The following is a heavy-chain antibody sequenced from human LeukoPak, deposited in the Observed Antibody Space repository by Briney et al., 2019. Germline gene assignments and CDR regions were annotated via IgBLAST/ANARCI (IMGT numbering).Heavy chain of an antibody. Sequence: GGSLRLSCAASGFTFNNYAMNWVRQAPGKGLEWVSAISGRGGSTYYADSVKGRFTISRDNSKNTLYLQMNGLRAEDTAVYYCAKDRGITFGGVVASEYPRYFDYWGQGSLVTVSS. J-gene: IGHJ4*02. CDR1: GFTFNNYA. D-gene: IGHD3-16*02. V-gene: IGHV3-23*01. CDR2: ISGRGGST. CDR3: AKDRGITFGGVVASEYPRYFDY.